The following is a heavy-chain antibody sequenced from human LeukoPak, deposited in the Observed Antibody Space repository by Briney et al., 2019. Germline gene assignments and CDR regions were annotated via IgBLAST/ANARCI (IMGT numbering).Heavy chain of an antibody. CDR3: AKGSYYDSSGSFYFDY. Sequence: GGSLRLSCEASGFTFSSYWMSWVRQAPGKGLEWVSGISGSGDNTYYADSVKGRFTISRDNSKNTLYVQVNSLGTEDTAAYYCAKGSYYDSSGSFYFDYWGQGTLVTVSS. J-gene: IGHJ4*02. D-gene: IGHD3-22*01. V-gene: IGHV3-23*01. CDR2: ISGSGDNT. CDR1: GFTFSSYW.